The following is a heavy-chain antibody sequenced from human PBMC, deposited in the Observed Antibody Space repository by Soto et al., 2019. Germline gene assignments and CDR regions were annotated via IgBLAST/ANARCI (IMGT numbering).Heavy chain of an antibody. CDR2: IFSNDDK. D-gene: IGHD4-17*01. J-gene: IGHJ6*02. V-gene: IGHV2-26*01. Sequence: QVTLKESGPVLVKPTETLTLTCTVSGFSLSNARMGVSGIRQPPGKALEWLAHIFSNDDKSYSTSLKSRLTISKDTSKSQVVLTMTNMDPVDTATYYCARIADGDYYYCMDVWGQGTTVTVSS. CDR1: GFSLSNARMG. CDR3: ARIADGDYYYCMDV.